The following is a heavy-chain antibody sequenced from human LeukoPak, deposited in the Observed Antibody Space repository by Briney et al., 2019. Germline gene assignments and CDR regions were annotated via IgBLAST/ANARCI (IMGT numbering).Heavy chain of an antibody. CDR2: ISGSGGST. V-gene: IGHV3-23*01. D-gene: IGHD3-3*01. Sequence: GGSLRLSCAASGFTFSSYAMSWVRQAPGKGLEWVSAISGSGGSTYYADSVKGRFTISRDNSKNTLYLQMNSLRAEDTAVYYCAKGWSYDFWSGYPSFDYLGQGTLVTVSS. CDR3: AKGWSYDFWSGYPSFDY. J-gene: IGHJ4*02. CDR1: GFTFSSYA.